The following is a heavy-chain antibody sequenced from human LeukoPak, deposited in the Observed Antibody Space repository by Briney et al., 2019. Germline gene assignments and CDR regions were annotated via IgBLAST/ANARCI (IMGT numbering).Heavy chain of an antibody. D-gene: IGHD4-17*01. Sequence: GGSLRLSCAASGFTFSSYSMNWVRQAPGKGLEWVSYISSSSTIYYADSVKGRFTISRDNAKNSLYLQMNSLRAEDTAVYYCARDSAVTTYFDYWGQGTLVTVSS. J-gene: IGHJ4*02. CDR3: ARDSAVTTYFDY. V-gene: IGHV3-48*01. CDR1: GFTFSSYS. CDR2: ISSSSTI.